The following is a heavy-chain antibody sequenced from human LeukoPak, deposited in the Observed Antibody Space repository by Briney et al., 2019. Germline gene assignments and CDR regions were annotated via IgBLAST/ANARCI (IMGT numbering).Heavy chain of an antibody. CDR2: INHSGST. CDR3: ARVKVVGAPDY. CDR1: GGSFSGYY. J-gene: IGHJ4*02. Sequence: SETLSLTCAAYGGSFSGYYWSWIRQPPGKGLEWIGEINHSGSTNYNPSLKSRVTISVDTSKNQFSLKLSSVTAADTAVYYCARVKVVGAPDYWGQGTLVTVSS. V-gene: IGHV4-34*01. D-gene: IGHD1-26*01.